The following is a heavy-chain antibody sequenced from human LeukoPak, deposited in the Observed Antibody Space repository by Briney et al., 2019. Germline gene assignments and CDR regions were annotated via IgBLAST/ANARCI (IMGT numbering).Heavy chain of an antibody. CDR3: AKDRVGATTGGFDY. CDR2: ISGSGGST. Sequence: ASVKVSCTASGGTFSSYAMSWVRQAPGKGLEWVSAISGSGGSTYYADSVKGRFTISRDNSKNTLYLQMNSLRAEDTAVYYCAKDRVGATTGGFDYWGQGTLVTVSS. J-gene: IGHJ4*02. D-gene: IGHD1-26*01. CDR1: GGTFSSYA. V-gene: IGHV3-23*01.